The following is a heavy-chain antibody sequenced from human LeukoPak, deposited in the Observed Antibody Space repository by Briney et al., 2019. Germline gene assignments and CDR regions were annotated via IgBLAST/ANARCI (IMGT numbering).Heavy chain of an antibody. CDR2: INHSGST. D-gene: IGHD1-1*01. CDR3: ARKSQRRRLNWFDP. CDR1: DGSFSGYY. V-gene: IGHV4-34*01. Sequence: SETLSLTCAVYDGSFSGYYWSWIRQPPGKGLEWIGEINHSGSTNYNPSLKSRVTISVDTSKNQFSLKLSSVTAADTAVYYCARKSQRRRLNWFDPWGQGTLVTVSS. J-gene: IGHJ5*02.